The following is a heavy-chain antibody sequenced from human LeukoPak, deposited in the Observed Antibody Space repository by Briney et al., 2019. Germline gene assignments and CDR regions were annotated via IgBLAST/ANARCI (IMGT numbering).Heavy chain of an antibody. CDR1: GGSISSSSYY. CDR2: IYYSGST. J-gene: IGHJ3*02. V-gene: IGHV4-39*07. D-gene: IGHD2/OR15-2a*01. CDR3: ARAYYTERGDAFDI. Sequence: PSETLSLTCTVSGGSISSSSYYWGWIRQPPGKGLEWIGNIYYSGSTYYNPSLKSRVTISVDTSKNQFSLTLNSVTAADTAVYYCARAYYTERGDAFDIWGQGTMVTVSS.